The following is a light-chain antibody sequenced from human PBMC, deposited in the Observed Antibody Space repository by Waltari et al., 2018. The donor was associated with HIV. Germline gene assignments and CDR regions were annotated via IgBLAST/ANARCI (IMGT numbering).Light chain of an antibody. CDR3: AAWDDSLSGWV. CDR1: SSNIGSNY. V-gene: IGLV1-47*01. CDR2: RNN. J-gene: IGLJ3*02. Sequence: QSVLTQPPSASGTPGQRVTISCSGSSSNIGSNYVYWYQQLPGTTPKLLIYRNNRRPAGAPDRFSGSKSGTSASLAISGLRSEDEADYYCAAWDDSLSGWVFGGGTKLTVL.